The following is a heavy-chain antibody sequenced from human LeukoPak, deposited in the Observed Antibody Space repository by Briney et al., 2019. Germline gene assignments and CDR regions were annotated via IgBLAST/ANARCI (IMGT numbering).Heavy chain of an antibody. Sequence: GGSLRLSCAASGFTFSSYAMSWVRQAPGKGLEWVSAISGSGGSTYYADSVKGRFTISRDNSKNTLYLQMNSLRAEDTAVYYCARGSRRDGYNSRFFDYWGQGTLVTVSS. V-gene: IGHV3-23*01. CDR1: GFTFSSYA. J-gene: IGHJ4*02. CDR3: ARGSRRDGYNSRFFDY. CDR2: ISGSGGST. D-gene: IGHD5-24*01.